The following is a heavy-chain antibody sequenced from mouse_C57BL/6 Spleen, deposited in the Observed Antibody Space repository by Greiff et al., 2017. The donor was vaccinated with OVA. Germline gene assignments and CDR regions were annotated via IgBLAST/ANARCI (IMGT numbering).Heavy chain of an antibody. CDR2: IRHKANGYTT. Sequence: DVHLVESGGGLVQPGGSLSLSCAASGFTFTDYYMSWVRQPPGKALEWLGFIRHKANGYTTEYSASVKGRFTISRDNSQSILYLQMNALRAEDSATYYCARYFAMDYWGQGTSVTVSS. CDR1: GFTFTDYY. CDR3: ARYFAMDY. J-gene: IGHJ4*01. V-gene: IGHV7-3*01.